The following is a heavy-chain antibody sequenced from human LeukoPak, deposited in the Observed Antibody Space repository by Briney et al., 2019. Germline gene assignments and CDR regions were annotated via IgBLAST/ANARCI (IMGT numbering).Heavy chain of an antibody. J-gene: IGHJ6*03. Sequence: GESLKISCKASGYSFSSHWIGWVRQRPGKGLEWMGIITPRDSDTTYSPSFQGQVTISADKSISTAYLQWSSLKASDTAMYYCARSHYYGSGSYFRMDVWGKGTTVTISS. D-gene: IGHD3-10*01. CDR1: GYSFSSHW. CDR2: ITPRDSDT. CDR3: ARSHYYGSGSYFRMDV. V-gene: IGHV5-51*01.